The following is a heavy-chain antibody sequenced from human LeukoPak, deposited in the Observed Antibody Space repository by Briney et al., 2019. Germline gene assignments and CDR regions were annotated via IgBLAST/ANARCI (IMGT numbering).Heavy chain of an antibody. Sequence: ASVKVSCKASGGTFSSYAISWVRQAPGQGLEWMGGIIPIFGTANYAQKFQGRVTITTDKSTSTAYMELSSLRSEDTAVYYCARVDDRIAVAGMSYFQHWGQGTLVTVSS. CDR2: IIPIFGTA. CDR3: ARVDDRIAVAGMSYFQH. D-gene: IGHD6-19*01. V-gene: IGHV1-69*05. J-gene: IGHJ1*01. CDR1: GGTFSSYA.